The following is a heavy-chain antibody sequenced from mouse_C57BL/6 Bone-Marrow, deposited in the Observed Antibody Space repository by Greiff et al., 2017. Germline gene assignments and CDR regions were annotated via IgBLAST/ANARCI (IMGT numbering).Heavy chain of an antibody. Sequence: VQLQQSVAELVRPGASVKLSCTASGFNIKNTYMHWVKQRPEQGLEWIGRIDPANGNTKYAPKFKGKATLTADKSSSTAYMQLSSLTSEDSAVYFCARDDYDGFAYWGQGTLVTVSA. D-gene: IGHD2-4*01. CDR2: IDPANGNT. V-gene: IGHV14-3*01. CDR3: ARDDYDGFAY. CDR1: GFNIKNTY. J-gene: IGHJ3*01.